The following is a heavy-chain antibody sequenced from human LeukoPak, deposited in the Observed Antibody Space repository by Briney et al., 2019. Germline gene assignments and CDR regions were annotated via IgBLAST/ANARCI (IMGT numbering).Heavy chain of an antibody. CDR3: ARQTAMGRSGDY. CDR2: IDPSDSET. CDR1: GYSFTDYW. D-gene: IGHD5-18*01. V-gene: IGHV5-51*01. Sequence: GESLKISCTASGYSFTDYWIGWVRQTPGKGLAWMGIIDPSDSETRYTPSFQGQVTISADKSLSTAYLQWNSLKASDTAMYYCARQTAMGRSGDYWGQGTLVIVSS. J-gene: IGHJ4*02.